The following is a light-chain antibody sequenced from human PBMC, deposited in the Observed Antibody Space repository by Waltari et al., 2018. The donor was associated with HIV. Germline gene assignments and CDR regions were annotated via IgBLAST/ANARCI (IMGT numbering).Light chain of an antibody. CDR2: EVR. CDR1: SSYIGHYQY. Sequence: QSAPTQPASVSGSPGQSLTISCTRTSSYIGHYQYVSWYHHSPGKAPKLMIYEVRNRTSVVSNRFSGSKAGNTASRTISGRHAEDEADYYCRTYISTTTLFGTGTKVTVL. V-gene: IGLV2-14*01. CDR3: RTYISTTTL. J-gene: IGLJ1*01.